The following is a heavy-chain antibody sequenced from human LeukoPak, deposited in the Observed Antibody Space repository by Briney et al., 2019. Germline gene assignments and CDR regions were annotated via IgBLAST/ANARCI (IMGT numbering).Heavy chain of an antibody. D-gene: IGHD5-12*01. V-gene: IGHV4-59*08. J-gene: IGHJ5*02. Sequence: SETLSLTCTVSGGSISGYYWHWIRLPPGKGLEWIGYIYYSGSTSYNPSLKVRLSISLDTSKNQVSLKLRSVTAADTAVYYFARHGYSGYDFSLPWGQGTLVTVSS. CDR1: GGSISGYY. CDR3: ARHGYSGYDFSLP. CDR2: IYYSGST.